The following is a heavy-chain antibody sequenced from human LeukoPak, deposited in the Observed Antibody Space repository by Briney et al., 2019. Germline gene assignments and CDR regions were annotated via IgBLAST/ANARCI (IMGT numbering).Heavy chain of an antibody. V-gene: IGHV1-8*03. CDR1: VYTFTNYD. Sequence: ASVNVSCKTSVYTFTNYDINWVRQATGQGLEWMGWKNPNSGNTGYAQKFQGRVTITRNTSITTAYMELSSLRSEDTAVYYCARGPKWSGSYYYFDYWGQGTLVTVSS. D-gene: IGHD1-26*01. CDR2: KNPNSGNT. CDR3: ARGPKWSGSYYYFDY. J-gene: IGHJ4*02.